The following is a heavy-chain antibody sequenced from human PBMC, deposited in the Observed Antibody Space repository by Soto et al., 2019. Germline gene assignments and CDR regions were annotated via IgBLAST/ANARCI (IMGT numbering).Heavy chain of an antibody. CDR2: ISGSGGST. V-gene: IGHV3-23*01. Sequence: PGGSLRLSCAASGFTFSSYAMSWVRQAPGKGLEWVSAISGSGGSTYYADSVKGRFTISRDNSKNTLYPQMNSLRAEDTAVYYCAKDQFSMVRGLYGMDVWGQGTTVTVSS. J-gene: IGHJ6*02. CDR3: AKDQFSMVRGLYGMDV. D-gene: IGHD3-10*01. CDR1: GFTFSSYA.